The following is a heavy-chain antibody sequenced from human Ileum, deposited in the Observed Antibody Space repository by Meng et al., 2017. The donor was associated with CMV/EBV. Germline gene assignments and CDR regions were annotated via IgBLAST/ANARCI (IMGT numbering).Heavy chain of an antibody. CDR2: INPKDGDT. D-gene: IGHD2/OR15-2a*01. CDR1: GYTFTDRY. CDR3: ARENWVYDL. Sequence: QVKLNQVGSEVKKPGASVKVSCKASGYTFTDRYIHLLRQAPGQGPECLGWINPKDGDTDYTESFQGRVTLTRDTSITTAYMELHNLKSDDTAIYYCARENWVYDLWGQGTLVTVSS. J-gene: IGHJ5*02. V-gene: IGHV1-2*02.